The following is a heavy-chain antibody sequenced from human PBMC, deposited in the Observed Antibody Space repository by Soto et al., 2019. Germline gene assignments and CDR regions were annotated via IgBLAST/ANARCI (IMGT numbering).Heavy chain of an antibody. CDR2: TYHSGST. D-gene: IGHD2-15*01. CDR3: ARVLADTDDY. Sequence: QVQLQESGPGLVKPSGTLSLTCAVSGGSISSSTWWSWVRQPPGKGLEWIGETYHSGSTHYTPSLKSRVTTSVDKSRYPFSLKLSSVTAADTAVYYCARVLADTDDYWGQGTLVTVSS. V-gene: IGHV4-4*02. CDR1: GGSISSSTW. J-gene: IGHJ4*02.